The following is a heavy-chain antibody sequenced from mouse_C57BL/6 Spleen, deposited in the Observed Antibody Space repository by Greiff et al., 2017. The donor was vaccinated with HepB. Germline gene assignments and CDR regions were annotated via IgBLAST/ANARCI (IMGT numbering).Heavy chain of an antibody. D-gene: IGHD3-1*01. V-gene: IGHV5-17*01. CDR2: ISSGSSTI. CDR3: AKDPYSEEEVYWYFDV. J-gene: IGHJ1*03. Sequence: EVQLVESGGGLVKPGGSLKLSCAASGFTFSDYGMHWVRQAPEKGLEWVAYISSGSSTIYYADTVKGRFTISRDNAKNTLFLQMTSLRSEDTAMYYCAKDPYSEEEVYWYFDVWGTGTTVTVSS. CDR1: GFTFSDYG.